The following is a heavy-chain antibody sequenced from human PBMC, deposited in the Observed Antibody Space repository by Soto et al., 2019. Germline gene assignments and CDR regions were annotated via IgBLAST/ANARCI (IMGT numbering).Heavy chain of an antibody. Sequence: GGSLRLSCAASGFTFSSYGMHWVRQAPGKGLEWVAVIWYDGGNKYYADSVKGRFTISRDNSKNTLYLQMNSLRAEDTAVYYCARQLHSINSIAVAPDYWGQGTLVTVSS. V-gene: IGHV3-33*01. J-gene: IGHJ4*02. CDR3: ARQLHSINSIAVAPDY. D-gene: IGHD6-19*01. CDR1: GFTFSSYG. CDR2: IWYDGGNK.